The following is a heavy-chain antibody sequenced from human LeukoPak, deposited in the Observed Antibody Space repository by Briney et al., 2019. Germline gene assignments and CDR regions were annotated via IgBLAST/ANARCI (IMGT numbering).Heavy chain of an antibody. J-gene: IGHJ6*03. D-gene: IGHD2-2*02. Sequence: ASVKVSCKASGYTFTGYYMHWVRQAPGQGLEWMGWINPNSGGTNYAQKFQGRVTMTRDTSISTAYMELSRLRSDDTAVYYCASCVVVPAAIEALGYYYMDVWGKGTTVTVSS. CDR3: ASCVVVPAAIEALGYYYMDV. CDR1: GYTFTGYY. CDR2: INPNSGGT. V-gene: IGHV1-2*02.